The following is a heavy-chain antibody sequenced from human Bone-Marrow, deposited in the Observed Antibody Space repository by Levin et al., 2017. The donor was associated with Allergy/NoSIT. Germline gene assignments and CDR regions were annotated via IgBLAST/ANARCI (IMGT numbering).Heavy chain of an antibody. D-gene: IGHD3-10*01. V-gene: IGHV3-33*01. J-gene: IGHJ5*02. CDR2: IWYDGSNK. CDR3: ARERGGAVGFGDPNWFDP. Sequence: GGSLRLSCAASGFTFSSYGMHWVRQAPGKGLEWVAVIWYDGSNKYYADSVKGRFTISRDNSKNTLYLQMNSLRAEDTAVYYCARERGGAVGFGDPNWFDPWGQGTLVTVSS. CDR1: GFTFSSYG.